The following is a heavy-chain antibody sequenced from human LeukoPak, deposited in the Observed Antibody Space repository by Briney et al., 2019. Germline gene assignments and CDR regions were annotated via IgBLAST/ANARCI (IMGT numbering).Heavy chain of an antibody. CDR2: IIPIFGTA. Sequence: GASVKVSCKASGGTFSSYAISWVRQAPGQGLEWMGGIIPIFGTANYAQKFQGRVTITADESTSTAYMELSSLRSEDTAVYYCARERNAGYYFDYWGQGTLVTVSS. V-gene: IGHV1-69*13. CDR3: ARERNAGYYFDY. J-gene: IGHJ4*02. CDR1: GGTFSSYA.